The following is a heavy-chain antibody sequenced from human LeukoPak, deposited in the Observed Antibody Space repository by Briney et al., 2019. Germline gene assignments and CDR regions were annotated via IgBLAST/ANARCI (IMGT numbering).Heavy chain of an antibody. CDR1: GFTFSSYE. CDR3: AGGFGFLFEH. J-gene: IGHJ4*02. D-gene: IGHD3-3*01. CDR2: IKQDGSEI. V-gene: IGHV3-7*05. Sequence: PGGSLRLSCAASGFTFSSYEMNWVRQAPGKGLEWVANIKQDGSEIYYVDSVKGRFTISRDDAKNSLYLQMNSLRAEDTAVYYCAGGFGFLFEHWGQGTLVAVSS.